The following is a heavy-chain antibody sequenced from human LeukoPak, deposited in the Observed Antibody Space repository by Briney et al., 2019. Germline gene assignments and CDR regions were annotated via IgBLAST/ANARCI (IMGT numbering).Heavy chain of an antibody. Sequence: ASVKVSCKASGGTFSSYGISWVRQAPGQGLEWMGWISAYNGNTNYAQKLQGRVTMTTDTSTSTAYMELRSLRSDDTAVYYCARDDGNCGGDCYFDYWGQGTLVTVSS. CDR3: ARDDGNCGGDCYFDY. CDR1: GGTFSSYG. J-gene: IGHJ4*02. V-gene: IGHV1-18*01. D-gene: IGHD2-21*02. CDR2: ISAYNGNT.